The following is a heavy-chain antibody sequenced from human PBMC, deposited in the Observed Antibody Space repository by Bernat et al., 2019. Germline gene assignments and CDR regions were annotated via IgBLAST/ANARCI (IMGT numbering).Heavy chain of an antibody. CDR3: ARLGSSSDAFDI. V-gene: IGHV4-39*01. CDR1: GGSISTGSYY. Sequence: QLQLQESGPGLVKPSETLSLTCTVSGGSISTGSYYWVWIRQPPGKGLEWIGSIYYSGSTYYNPSLKSPVTISVNTSRKKFSLNLNTVTAADTAVYYCARLGSSSDAFDIWGQGTMVTVSS. J-gene: IGHJ3*02. D-gene: IGHD6-6*01. CDR2: IYYSGST.